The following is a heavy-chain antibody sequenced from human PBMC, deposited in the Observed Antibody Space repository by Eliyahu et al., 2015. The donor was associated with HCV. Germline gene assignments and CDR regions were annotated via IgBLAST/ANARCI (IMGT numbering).Heavy chain of an antibody. D-gene: IGHD2-2*02. J-gene: IGHJ5*02. CDR1: GFXFXDXA. CDR2: ISWNSGSI. Sequence: EVQLVESGGGLVQPGRSLXLSCAASGFXFXDXAXHWVRQAPGKGLGWVSGISWNSGSIGYADSVKGRFTISRDNAKNSLYLQMNSLRAEDTALYYCAKDIRRCSTSCYTGWFDPWGQGTLVTVSS. CDR3: AKDIRRCSTSCYTGWFDP. V-gene: IGHV3-9*01.